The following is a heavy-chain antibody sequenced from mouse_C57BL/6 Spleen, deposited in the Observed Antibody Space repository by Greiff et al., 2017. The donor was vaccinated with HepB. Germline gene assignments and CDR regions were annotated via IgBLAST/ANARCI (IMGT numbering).Heavy chain of an antibody. J-gene: IGHJ4*01. CDR1: GFTFSSYT. CDR2: ISGGGGNT. D-gene: IGHD2-1*01. V-gene: IGHV5-9*01. Sequence: EVQVVESGGGLVKPGGSLKLSCAASGFTFSSYTMSWVRQTPEKRLEWVATISGGGGNTYYPDSVKGRFTISRDNAKNTLYLQMSSLRSEATALYYCARQGGGNYGGAMDYWGQGTSVTVSS. CDR3: ARQGGGNYGGAMDY.